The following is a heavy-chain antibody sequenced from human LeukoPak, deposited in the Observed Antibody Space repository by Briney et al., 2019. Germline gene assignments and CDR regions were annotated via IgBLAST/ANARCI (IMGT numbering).Heavy chain of an antibody. CDR1: GFTFSSYE. CDR2: ISSSGSTI. J-gene: IGHJ4*02. Sequence: PGGSLRLSCAASGFTFSSYEMNWVRQAPGKGLEWVSYISSSGSTIYYADSVKGRFTISRDNAKNSLYLQMNSLRAEDTAVYYCARGRLDIVATMGILDWGQGTLVTVSS. V-gene: IGHV3-48*03. CDR3: ARGRLDIVATMGILD. D-gene: IGHD5-12*01.